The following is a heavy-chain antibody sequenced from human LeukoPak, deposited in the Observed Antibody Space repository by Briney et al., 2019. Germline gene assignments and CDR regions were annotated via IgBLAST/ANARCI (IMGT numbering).Heavy chain of an antibody. CDR2: IWYDGSNK. J-gene: IGHJ4*02. Sequence: PGRSLRLSCAASGFTFSSYGMHWVRQAPGKGLEWVAVIWYDGSNKYYADSVKGRFTISRDNSKNTLYLQMNSLRPEDTAVYYCEKRGPHYWGQGTLVTVSS. CDR1: GFTFSSYG. V-gene: IGHV3-33*06. CDR3: EKRGPHY.